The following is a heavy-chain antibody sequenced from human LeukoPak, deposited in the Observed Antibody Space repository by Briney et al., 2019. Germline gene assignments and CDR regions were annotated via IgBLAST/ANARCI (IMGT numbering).Heavy chain of an antibody. Sequence: GESLKISCKGSGYSFTSYWIGWVRQMPGKGLEWMGIIYPGDSDTRYSPSFQGQVTISADKSIGTAYLQWSSLKASDTAMYYCARLPKSDYKALYYFDYWGQGTLVTVSS. V-gene: IGHV5-51*01. J-gene: IGHJ4*02. CDR2: IYPGDSDT. D-gene: IGHD4-11*01. CDR1: GYSFTSYW. CDR3: ARLPKSDYKALYYFDY.